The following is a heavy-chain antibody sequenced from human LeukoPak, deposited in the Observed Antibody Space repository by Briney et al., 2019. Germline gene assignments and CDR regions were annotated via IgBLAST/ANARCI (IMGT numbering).Heavy chain of an antibody. D-gene: IGHD3-16*01. CDR3: ARAGGFFSPFGY. V-gene: IGHV4-61*01. CDR2: VYYSGST. Sequence: SETLSLTCPVSGGSVSSGSHYWSWIRQPPGKGLEWIGHVYYSGSTSYNPSLKSRVTISVDTSKNQFSLKLSSVTAADTAVYYCARAGGFFSPFGYWGQGTLVTVSS. CDR1: GGSVSSGSHY. J-gene: IGHJ4*02.